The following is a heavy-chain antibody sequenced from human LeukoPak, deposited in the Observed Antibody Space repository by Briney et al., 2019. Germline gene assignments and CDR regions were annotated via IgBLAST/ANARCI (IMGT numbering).Heavy chain of an antibody. CDR3: ARARTPYSNYVLDWFDP. CDR2: INHSGST. CDR1: GGSFSGYY. D-gene: IGHD4-11*01. J-gene: IGHJ5*02. V-gene: IGHV4-34*01. Sequence: SETLSLTCAVYGGSFSGYYWSWIRQPPGKGLEWIGEINHSGSTYYNPSLKSRVTISVDTSKNQFSLKLSSVTAADTAVYYCARARTPYSNYVLDWFDPWGQGTLVTVSS.